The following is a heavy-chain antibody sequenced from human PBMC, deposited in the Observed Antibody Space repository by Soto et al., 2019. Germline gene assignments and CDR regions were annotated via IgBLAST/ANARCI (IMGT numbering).Heavy chain of an antibody. D-gene: IGHD2-15*01. J-gene: IGHJ3*02. CDR1: GFTFSSYS. Sequence: EVQLVESGGGLVKPGRSLRLSCAASGFTFSSYSMNWVRQAPGKGLEWVSSISSSSSYIYYADSVKGRFTISRDNAKNSLYLQMNSLRAEDTAVYYCAREVVVGTDAFDIWGQGTMVTVSS. V-gene: IGHV3-21*01. CDR2: ISSSSSYI. CDR3: AREVVVGTDAFDI.